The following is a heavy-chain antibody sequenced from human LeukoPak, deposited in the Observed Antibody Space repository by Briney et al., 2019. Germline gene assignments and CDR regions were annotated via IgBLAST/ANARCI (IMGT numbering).Heavy chain of an antibody. CDR1: GFTVSSNY. CDR3: ATSIAAAAPPVGY. CDR2: IYSGGST. Sequence: PGGSLRLSCAASGFTVSSNYMSWVRQAPGKGLEWVSVIYSGGSTYYADSVKGRFTISRDNSKNTLYLQMNSLRAEDTAVYYCATSIAAAAPPVGYWGQGTLVTVSS. V-gene: IGHV3-66*01. J-gene: IGHJ4*02. D-gene: IGHD6-13*01.